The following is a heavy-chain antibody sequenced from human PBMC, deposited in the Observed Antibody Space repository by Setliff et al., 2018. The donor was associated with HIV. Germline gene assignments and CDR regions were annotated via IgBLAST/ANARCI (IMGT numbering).Heavy chain of an antibody. CDR2: IYYSGST. CDR1: GGSIISGDHY. J-gene: IGHJ4*02. Sequence: SETLSLTCTVSGGSIISGDHYWSWIRQPPGKGLEWIDYIYYSGSTYYNPSLKSRVTISVDTSKNQFSVKLSSVTAADTAVYYCAAKGSGYDPGVDYWGQGTLVTVSS. V-gene: IGHV4-30-4*08. CDR3: AAKGSGYDPGVDY. D-gene: IGHD5-12*01.